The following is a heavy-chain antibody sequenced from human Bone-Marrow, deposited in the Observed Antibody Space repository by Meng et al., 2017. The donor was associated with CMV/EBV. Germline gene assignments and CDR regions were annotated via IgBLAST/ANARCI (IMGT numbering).Heavy chain of an antibody. CDR1: GFTFSNYG. V-gene: IGHV3-30*02. CDR2: IRYDGGYK. CDR3: ARRYSSSSEFDP. J-gene: IGHJ5*02. D-gene: IGHD6-6*01. Sequence: GESLKISCAASGFTFSNYGMHWVRQAPGKGLEWVAFIRYDGGYKYYADSVKGRFTISRDNSKNTLYLQMSSLRAEDTAVYYCARRYSSSSEFDPWGQGTLVTVSS.